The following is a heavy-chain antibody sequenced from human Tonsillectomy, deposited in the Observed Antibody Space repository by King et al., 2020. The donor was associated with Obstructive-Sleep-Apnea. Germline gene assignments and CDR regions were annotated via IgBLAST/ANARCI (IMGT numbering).Heavy chain of an antibody. V-gene: IGHV3-30*04. CDR2: ISYDGNNK. Sequence: VQLVESGGGVVQPGRSLRLSCAASRFTFSSFSMHWVRRAPGKGLEWVAIISYDGNNKYYADSVKGRFTISRDNSKNTLYLQMNSLRTEDTAVYYCAKDHGYSFGYIDYYFAYWGQGTLVTVSS. D-gene: IGHD5-18*01. CDR1: RFTFSSFS. J-gene: IGHJ4*02. CDR3: AKDHGYSFGYIDYYFAY.